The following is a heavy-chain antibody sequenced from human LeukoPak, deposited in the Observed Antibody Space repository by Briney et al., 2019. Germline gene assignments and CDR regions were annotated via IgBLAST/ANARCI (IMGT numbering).Heavy chain of an antibody. J-gene: IGHJ4*02. V-gene: IGHV1-8*01. D-gene: IGHD2-15*01. Sequence: GASVKVSCKASGYTFTSYDINWVRQATGQGLEWMGWMNPNSGNTGYAQKFQGRVTMTRNTSISTAYMELSSLRSEDTAVYYCARGPQRVGYCSGGSCYPGYFEYWGQGTLVTVSS. CDR1: GYTFTSYD. CDR3: ARGPQRVGYCSGGSCYPGYFEY. CDR2: MNPNSGNT.